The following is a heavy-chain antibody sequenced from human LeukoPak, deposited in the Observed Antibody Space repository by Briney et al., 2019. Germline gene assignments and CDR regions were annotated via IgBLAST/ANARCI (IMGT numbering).Heavy chain of an antibody. D-gene: IGHD2-15*01. V-gene: IGHV3-21*01. CDR3: SRTGYFDI. CDR2: ISSSGNYI. CDR1: GFIVSSNY. Sequence: GGSLRLSCAASGFIVSSNYMSWVRQAPGKGLEWVSSISSSGNYISYADSVKGRFTISRDNAKNSLSLQMNSLRAEDTAVFYCSRTGYFDIWGQGTMVTVSS. J-gene: IGHJ3*02.